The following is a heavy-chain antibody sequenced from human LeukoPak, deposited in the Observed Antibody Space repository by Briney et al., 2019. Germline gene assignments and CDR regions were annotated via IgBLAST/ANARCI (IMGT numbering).Heavy chain of an antibody. J-gene: IGHJ4*02. V-gene: IGHV1-2*02. CDR2: INPNSGGT. Sequence: ASVKVSCKASGYTFTGYYMHWVRQAPGQRLEWMGWINPNSGGTNYAQKFQGRVTMTRDTSISTAYMELSRLRSDDTAVYYCARGYCSSTSCYSIVAAGTLDYWGQGTLVTVSS. CDR3: ARGYCSSTSCYSIVAAGTLDY. D-gene: IGHD2-2*02. CDR1: GYTFTGYY.